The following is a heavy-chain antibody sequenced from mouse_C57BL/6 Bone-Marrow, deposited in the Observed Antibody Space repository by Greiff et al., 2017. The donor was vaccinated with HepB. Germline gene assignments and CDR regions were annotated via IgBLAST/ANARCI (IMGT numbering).Heavy chain of an antibody. CDR2: IHPSDSDT. V-gene: IGHV1-74*01. Sequence: QVQLQQPGAELVKPGASVKVSCKASGYTFTSYWMHWVRQRPGQGLEWIGRIHPSDSDTNYYQKFKGKATLTVDKSSSKAYMQLSSLTSEDSAVYYCANPYYYGSSRAWFAYWGQGTLVTVS. CDR3: ANPYYYGSSRAWFAY. J-gene: IGHJ3*01. D-gene: IGHD1-1*01. CDR1: GYTFTSYW.